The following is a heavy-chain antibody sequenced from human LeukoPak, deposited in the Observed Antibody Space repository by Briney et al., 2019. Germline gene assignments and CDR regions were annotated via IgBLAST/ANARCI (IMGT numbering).Heavy chain of an antibody. CDR2: INPNSGGT. CDR1: GYTFTGYY. J-gene: IGHJ5*02. Sequence: ASVKVSCKASGYTFTGYYMHWVRQAPGQGLEWMGWINPNSGGTNYAQKFQGRVTMTRDTSISTAYMELSRLRSDDTAVYYCARTNIVVVVAATRGENWFDPWGQGTLVTVSS. V-gene: IGHV1-2*02. D-gene: IGHD2-15*01. CDR3: ARTNIVVVVAATRGENWFDP.